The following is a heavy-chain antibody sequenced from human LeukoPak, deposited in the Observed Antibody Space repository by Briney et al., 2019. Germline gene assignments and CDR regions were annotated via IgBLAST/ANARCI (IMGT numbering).Heavy chain of an antibody. V-gene: IGHV1-69*13. D-gene: IGHD3-16*01. CDR2: IITIFGTA. CDR3: ARELREYYFDY. CDR1: GGTFSSYA. J-gene: IGHJ4*02. Sequence: GPSVNVSCKASGGTFSSYAISWGRQAPGQGLEWMGGIITIFGTANYAQKFQGRVTITADESTSTAYMELSSLRSEDTAVYYCARELREYYFDYWGQGTLVTVSS.